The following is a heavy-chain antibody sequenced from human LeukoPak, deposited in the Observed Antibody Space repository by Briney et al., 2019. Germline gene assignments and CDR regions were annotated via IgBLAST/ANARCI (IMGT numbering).Heavy chain of an antibody. CDR1: GFTFSSYG. CDR2: IRYDGSNK. D-gene: IGHD3-22*01. J-gene: IGHJ5*02. CDR3: AKDYYDSSGYYWP. Sequence: HTGGSLRLSCAASGFTFSSYGMHWVRQAPGKGLEWVAFIRYDGSNKYYADSVKGRFTISTDNSKNTLYLQMNSLRAEDTAVYYCAKDYYDSSGYYWPWGQGTLVPVSS. V-gene: IGHV3-30*02.